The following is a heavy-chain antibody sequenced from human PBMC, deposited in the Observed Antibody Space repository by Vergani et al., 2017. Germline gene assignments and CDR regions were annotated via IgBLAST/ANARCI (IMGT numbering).Heavy chain of an antibody. CDR3: ARQGAAAGTDYFDY. CDR1: GYTFTSYG. D-gene: IGHD6-13*01. Sequence: QVQLVQSGAEVKKPGASVKVSCKASGYTFTSYGISWVRQGPGQGLEWMGWISAYNGNPNYAQKLQGRVPMTTETSTSPAYMERRSLRSDDTAVYYSARQGAAAGTDYFDYWGQGTLVTVSS. V-gene: IGHV1-18*01. J-gene: IGHJ4*02. CDR2: ISAYNGNP.